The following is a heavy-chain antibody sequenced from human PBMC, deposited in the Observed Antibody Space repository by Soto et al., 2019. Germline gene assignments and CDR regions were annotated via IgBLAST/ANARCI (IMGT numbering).Heavy chain of an antibody. D-gene: IGHD1-26*01. CDR3: ARVGVGATRPNWFDP. V-gene: IGHV3-21*01. J-gene: IGHJ5*02. Sequence: ELQLVESGGGLAKPGGSLRLSCAASGFTFSSYSMNWVRQAPGKGLEWVSSISSSSSYIYYADSVKGRFTISRDNAKNSLYLQMNSLRAEDTAVYYCARVGVGATRPNWFDPWGQGTLVTVSS. CDR1: GFTFSSYS. CDR2: ISSSSSYI.